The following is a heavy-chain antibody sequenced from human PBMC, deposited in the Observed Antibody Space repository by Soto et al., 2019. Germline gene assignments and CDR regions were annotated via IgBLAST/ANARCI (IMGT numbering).Heavy chain of an antibody. CDR1: VYPFSKYG. V-gene: IGHV1-18*04. D-gene: IGHD5-12*01. J-gene: IGHJ5*02. Sequence: QLQLVQSGAEVERPGASVRVSCKAYVYPFSKYGISWIRQAPGQGLEWMGWIKPDNGDTNYAQKFQGRVTMTTDTSSNTAYMELRSLRSDDTAVYYCATSYDSGFDPWGQGTLVSVSS. CDR2: IKPDNGDT. CDR3: ATSYDSGFDP.